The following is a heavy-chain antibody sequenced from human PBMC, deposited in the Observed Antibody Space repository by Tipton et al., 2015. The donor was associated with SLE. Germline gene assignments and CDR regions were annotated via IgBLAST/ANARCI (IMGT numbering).Heavy chain of an antibody. Sequence: TLSLTCTVSGGSISSYYWSWIRQPPGKGLEWIGYIYYSGSTNYNPSLKSRVTISVDTSKNQSSLKLSSVTAADTAVYYCARSRGRGPFDYWGQGTLVTVSS. D-gene: IGHD3-16*01. CDR2: IYYSGST. V-gene: IGHV4-59*01. J-gene: IGHJ4*02. CDR1: GGSISSYY. CDR3: ARSRGRGPFDY.